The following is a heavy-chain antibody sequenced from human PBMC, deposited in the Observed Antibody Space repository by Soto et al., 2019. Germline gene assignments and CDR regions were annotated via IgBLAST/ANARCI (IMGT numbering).Heavy chain of an antibody. CDR2: FDLEDGET. J-gene: IGHJ6*02. Sequence: VDVSWGVSGEGLLRLAMQYVRQEPGKGLEWMGGFDLEDGETIYAQKFQGRVTMTEDTSTDTAYMELSSLRSEDTAVYYCARGGVDTAMDLYYYYGMDVWGQGTTVPVS. CDR1: GEGLLRLA. D-gene: IGHD5-18*01. V-gene: IGHV1-24*01. CDR3: ARGGVDTAMDLYYYYGMDV.